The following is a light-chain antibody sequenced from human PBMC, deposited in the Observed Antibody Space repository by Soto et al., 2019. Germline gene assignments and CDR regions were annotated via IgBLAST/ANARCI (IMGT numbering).Light chain of an antibody. J-gene: IGLJ2*01. CDR3: SSYSSSVTLV. V-gene: IGLV2-14*03. Sequence: QSALTQPASVSGSPGQSITISCTGSSSDVGAYNYVSWYQQHPDKAPKLMIYDVNSRPSGVSDRFSGSKSGNTASLTISGLQAEDEADYYCSSYSSSVTLVFGGGTQLTVL. CDR1: SSDVGAYNY. CDR2: DVN.